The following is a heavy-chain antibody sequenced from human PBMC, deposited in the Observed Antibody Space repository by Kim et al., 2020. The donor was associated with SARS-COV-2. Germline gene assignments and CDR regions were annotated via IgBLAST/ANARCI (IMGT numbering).Heavy chain of an antibody. CDR2: ISYDGSNK. CDR3: AKDLGDSDDSYYGMDV. Sequence: GGSLRLSCAASGFTFSSYGMHWVRQAPGKGLEWVAVISYDGSNKYYADSVKGRFTISRDNSKNTLYLQMNSLRAEDTAVYYCAKDLGDSDDSYYGMDVWGQGTTVTVSS. J-gene: IGHJ6*02. D-gene: IGHD3-16*01. CDR1: GFTFSSYG. V-gene: IGHV3-30*18.